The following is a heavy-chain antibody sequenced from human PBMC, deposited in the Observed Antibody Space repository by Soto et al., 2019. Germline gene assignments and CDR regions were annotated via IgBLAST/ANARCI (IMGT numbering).Heavy chain of an antibody. CDR1: GFIFKNYG. J-gene: IGHJ4*02. CDR3: TRDPYGGSRYYFDS. Sequence: VGSLRLSCAASGFIFKNYGMHWVRQAPGKGLEWVAAILSDGSYEYYADSVKGRFTISKDNSQTTVYLQMNSLRAEDSAVYYCTRDPYGGSRYYFDSWGQGTLVTVSS. D-gene: IGHD1-26*01. V-gene: IGHV3-30*03. CDR2: ILSDGSYE.